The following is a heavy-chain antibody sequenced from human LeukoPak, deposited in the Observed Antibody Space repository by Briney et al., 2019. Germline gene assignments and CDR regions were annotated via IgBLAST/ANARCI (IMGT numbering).Heavy chain of an antibody. D-gene: IGHD3-10*01. J-gene: IGHJ6*02. CDR3: ARVPRTLYYYGSGSYFGYYYYGMDV. CDR1: GGSISSYY. Sequence: SETLSLTCTVSGGSISSYYWSWIRQPPGKGLEWIGYIYYSGSTNYNPSLKSRVTISVDTSKNQFSLKLSSVTAADTAVYYCARVPRTLYYYGSGSYFGYYYYGMDVWGQGTTVTVSS. CDR2: IYYSGST. V-gene: IGHV4-59*01.